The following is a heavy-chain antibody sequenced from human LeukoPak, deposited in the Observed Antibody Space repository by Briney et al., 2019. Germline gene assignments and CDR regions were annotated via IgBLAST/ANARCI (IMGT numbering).Heavy chain of an antibody. V-gene: IGHV7-4-1*02. CDR3: AGFRSLMIDY. D-gene: IGHD2-15*01. CDR2: INTNTGNP. J-gene: IGHJ4*02. Sequence: ASVKVSCKASGYTFTNYAMKWVRQAPGQGLEWMGWINTNTGNPSYAQGFTGRFVFSLDTSVSTAYLQISSLKAEDTAVYYCAGFRSLMIDYWGQGTLVTVSS. CDR1: GYTFTNYA.